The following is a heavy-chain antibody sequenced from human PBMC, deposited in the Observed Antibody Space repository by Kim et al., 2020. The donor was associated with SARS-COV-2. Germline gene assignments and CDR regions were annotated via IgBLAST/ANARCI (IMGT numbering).Heavy chain of an antibody. Sequence: GGSLRLSCAASGFTFSSYGMHWVRQAPGKGLEWVAVISYDGSNKYYADSVKGRFTISRDNSKNTLYLQMNSLRAEDTAVYYCAKDRVATIEAVWDYFDYWGQGTLVTVSS. J-gene: IGHJ4*02. D-gene: IGHD5-12*01. CDR2: ISYDGSNK. CDR3: AKDRVATIEAVWDYFDY. CDR1: GFTFSSYG. V-gene: IGHV3-30*18.